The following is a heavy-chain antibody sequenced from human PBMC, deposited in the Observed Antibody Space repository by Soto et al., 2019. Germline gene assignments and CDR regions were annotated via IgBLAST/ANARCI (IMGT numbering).Heavy chain of an antibody. J-gene: IGHJ4*02. Sequence: PGGSLRLSCAASGFTFSSYAMSWVRQAPGKGLEWVSAISGSGGSTYYADSVKGRFTISRDNSKNTLYLQMNSLRAEDTAVYYCAKDNDFLGYCSGGRCFENYFDYWGQGTLVTVSS. V-gene: IGHV3-23*01. D-gene: IGHD2-15*01. CDR1: GFTFSSYA. CDR3: AKDNDFLGYCSGGRCFENYFDY. CDR2: ISGSGGST.